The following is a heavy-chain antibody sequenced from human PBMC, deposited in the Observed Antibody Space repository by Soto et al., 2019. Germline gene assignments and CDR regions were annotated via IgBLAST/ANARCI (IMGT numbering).Heavy chain of an antibody. V-gene: IGHV3-49*04. CDR1: GFTFGDYA. D-gene: IGHD6-13*01. CDR3: TRHYMGIAASARGKNDY. Sequence: GGSLRLSCTASGFTFGDYAMSWVRQAPGKGLEWVGFIRSKANGGTTEYAASVKGRFAISRDDSKSIAFLQMNSLKTEDTAMYYCTRHYMGIAASARGKNDYWGQGTLVTVSS. CDR2: IRSKANGGTT. J-gene: IGHJ4*02.